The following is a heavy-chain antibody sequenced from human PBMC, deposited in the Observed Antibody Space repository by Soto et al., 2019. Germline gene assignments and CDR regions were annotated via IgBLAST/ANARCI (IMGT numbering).Heavy chain of an antibody. CDR3: ARTHKGIAAHYGMDV. V-gene: IGHV1-3*01. CDR2: INAGNGIT. D-gene: IGHD6-6*01. CDR1: GYTFTSYA. J-gene: IGHJ6*02. Sequence: QVQLVQSGAEVKKPGASVKVSCKASGYTFTSYAMHWVRQAPGQRLEWMGWINAGNGITKYSQKFQGRVTITRDTSASTAYMELSSLRSEDTAVYYCARTHKGIAAHYGMDVWGQGTTVTVSS.